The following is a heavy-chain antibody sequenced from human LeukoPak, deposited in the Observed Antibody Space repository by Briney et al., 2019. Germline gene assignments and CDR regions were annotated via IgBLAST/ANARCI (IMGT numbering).Heavy chain of an antibody. Sequence: SETLSLTCTVSGGSISISSYYWGWIRQPPGKGLEWIGSIYYSGSTYYNPSLKSRVTISVDTSKNQFSLKLSSVTAADTAVYYCARLLNTAMVIPRAYFDYWGQGTLVTVSS. CDR3: ARLLNTAMVIPRAYFDY. CDR2: IYYSGST. V-gene: IGHV4-39*01. D-gene: IGHD5-18*01. J-gene: IGHJ4*02. CDR1: GGSISISSYY.